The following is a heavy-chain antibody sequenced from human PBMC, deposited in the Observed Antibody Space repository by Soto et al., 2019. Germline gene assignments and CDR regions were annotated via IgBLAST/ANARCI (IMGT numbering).Heavy chain of an antibody. CDR2: IYYSGST. D-gene: IGHD5-12*01. Sequence: PSETLSLTCTVSGGSISSGDYYWSWIRQPPGKGLEWIGYIYYSGSTYYNPSLKGRVTISVDTSKNQFSLKLSSVTAADTAVYYCARWLGYGPHFDYWGQGTLVTVSS. V-gene: IGHV4-30-4*01. J-gene: IGHJ4*02. CDR1: GGSISSGDYY. CDR3: ARWLGYGPHFDY.